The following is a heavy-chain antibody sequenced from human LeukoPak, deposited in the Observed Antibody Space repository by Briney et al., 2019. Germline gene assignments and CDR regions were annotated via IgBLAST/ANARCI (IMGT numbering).Heavy chain of an antibody. Sequence: SETLSLTCTVSGGSISSYYWSWIRQPPAKGLEWIGYIYYSGSPNYNPSLKSRVTISLDTSKNQFSLKLSFVPAADKAVYYCARGYSYGDNWFDPWGQGTLVTVSS. CDR3: ARGYSYGDNWFDP. CDR1: GGSISSYY. CDR2: IYYSGSP. J-gene: IGHJ5*02. V-gene: IGHV4-59*01. D-gene: IGHD5-18*01.